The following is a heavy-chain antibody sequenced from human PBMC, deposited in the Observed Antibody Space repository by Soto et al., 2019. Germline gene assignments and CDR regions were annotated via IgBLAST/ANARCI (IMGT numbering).Heavy chain of an antibody. J-gene: IGHJ4*02. CDR3: AKFLVLVFVVVLAAEVPPPDDDDY. D-gene: IGHD2-15*01. CDR1: GFTFSSYA. V-gene: IGHV3-23*01. CDR2: ISGSGGST. Sequence: GGSLRLSCAASGFTFSSYAMSWVRQAPGKGLEWVPAISGSGGSTYYADSVKGRFTISRDNSKNTLYLQMNSLSAEDTAVYYCAKFLVLVFVVVLAAEVPPPDDDDYWGQGTLVTASS.